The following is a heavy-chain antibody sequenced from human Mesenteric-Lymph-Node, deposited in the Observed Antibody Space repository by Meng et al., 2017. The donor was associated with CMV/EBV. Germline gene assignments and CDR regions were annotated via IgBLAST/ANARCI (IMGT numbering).Heavy chain of an antibody. CDR3: TREMGGSYGIDY. J-gene: IGHJ4*02. CDR2: IRSKAYGGTT. CDR1: GFNLGDHY. V-gene: IGHV3-49*03. Sequence: GESLKISCAASGFNLGDHYMSWTRQAPGKGLEWVGFIRSKAYGGTTEYAASVKGRFTISRDDSKSIAYLQMNSLKTEDTAVYYCTREMGGSYGIDYWGQGTLVTVSS. D-gene: IGHD1-26*01.